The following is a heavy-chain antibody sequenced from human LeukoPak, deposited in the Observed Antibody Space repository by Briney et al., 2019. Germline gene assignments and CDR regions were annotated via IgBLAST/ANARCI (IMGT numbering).Heavy chain of an antibody. CDR3: ALDGSGSYAGHY. V-gene: IGHV1-69*05. Sequence: ASVKVSCKASGGTFSSYAINWVRQAPGQGLEWMGGIIPIFGTANYAQKFQGRVTITTDESTSTAYMELSSLRSEDTAVYYCALDGSGSYAGHYWGQGTLVTVSS. J-gene: IGHJ4*02. CDR1: GGTFSSYA. D-gene: IGHD3-10*01. CDR2: IIPIFGTA.